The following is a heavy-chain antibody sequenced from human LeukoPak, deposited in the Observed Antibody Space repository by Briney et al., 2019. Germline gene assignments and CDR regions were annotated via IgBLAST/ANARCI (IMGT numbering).Heavy chain of an antibody. V-gene: IGHV1-46*01. CDR1: GYTFTSHY. CDR3: ARGITMVRGFIDGGWFDP. CDR2: INPSGGST. J-gene: IGHJ5*02. Sequence: ASVKVSCKASGYTFTSHYMHWVRQAPGQGLECMGIINPSGGSTSYAQKFQGRVTMTRDMSTSTVYMELSSLRSEDTAVYYCARGITMVRGFIDGGWFDPWGQGTLVTVSS. D-gene: IGHD3-10*01.